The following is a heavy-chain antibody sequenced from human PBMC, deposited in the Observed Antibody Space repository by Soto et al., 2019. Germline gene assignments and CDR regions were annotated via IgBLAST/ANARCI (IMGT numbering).Heavy chain of an antibody. CDR1: GGSISSGDYY. CDR3: ARKITMIVVVGVGDAFDI. D-gene: IGHD3-22*01. J-gene: IGHJ3*02. CDR2: IYYSGST. Sequence: QVQLQESGPGLVKPSQTLSLTCTVSGGSISSGDYYWSWIRQPPGKGLEWIGYIYYSGSTYYNPSLKSRVTISVDTSKNQFSLKLSSVTAADTAVYYCARKITMIVVVGVGDAFDIWGQGTMVTVSS. V-gene: IGHV4-30-4*01.